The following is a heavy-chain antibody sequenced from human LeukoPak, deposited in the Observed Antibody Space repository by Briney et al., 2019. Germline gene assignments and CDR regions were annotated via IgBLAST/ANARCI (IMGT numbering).Heavy chain of an antibody. CDR3: ASRRGGSYQRRAFDI. J-gene: IGHJ3*02. D-gene: IGHD1-26*01. CDR2: IYHSGST. CDR1: SRSFSGYY. V-gene: IGHV4-34*01. Sequence: SETLSLTCAVYSRSFSGYYWGWIRQPPGKGLEWIGEIYHSGSTNYNPSLKSRVTISVDKSKHQFSLKLSSVTAADTAVYYCASRRGGSYQRRAFDIWGQGTMVTVSS.